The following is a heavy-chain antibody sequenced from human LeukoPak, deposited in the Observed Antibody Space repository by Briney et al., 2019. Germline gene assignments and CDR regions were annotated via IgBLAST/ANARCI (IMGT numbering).Heavy chain of an antibody. CDR3: ARELGSYSSSSQGDY. D-gene: IGHD6-6*01. J-gene: IGHJ4*02. CDR2: IQQDGSEK. Sequence: PGGSLRLSCAASGFTFSSYWMSWVRQAPGKGLEWVANIQQDGSEKYYVDSVKGQFTISRDNAKNSLYLQMNSLRAEDTAVYYCARELGSYSSSSQGDYWGQGTLVTVSS. CDR1: GFTFSSYW. V-gene: IGHV3-7*01.